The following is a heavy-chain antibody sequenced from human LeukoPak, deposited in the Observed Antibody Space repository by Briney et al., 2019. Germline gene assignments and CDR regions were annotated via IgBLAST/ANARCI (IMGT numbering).Heavy chain of an antibody. CDR2: ISYSSSTR. D-gene: IGHD6-19*01. J-gene: IGHJ4*02. CDR1: GFTFSNYN. Sequence: QPGGSLRLSCTASGFTFSNYNMNWVRQAPGKGLEWVSYISYSSSTRYYADSVKGRFTVSRDNAKNSLYLQINSPRDDDMAVYYCARVGSEWLVNDYWGQGALVTVSS. CDR3: ARVGSEWLVNDY. V-gene: IGHV3-48*02.